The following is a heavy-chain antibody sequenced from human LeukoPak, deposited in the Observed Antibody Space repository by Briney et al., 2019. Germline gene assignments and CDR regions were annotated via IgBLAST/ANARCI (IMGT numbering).Heavy chain of an antibody. CDR2: ISSNGGST. V-gene: IGHV3-64D*06. CDR3: VKDMPTSSWYAWYFDY. CDR1: GFTFSSYA. Sequence: PGGSLRLSCSASGFTFSSYARHWVRQARGKRLEYVSAISSNGGSTYYADSVKGRFTISRDNSKNTLYLQMSSLRAEATAGYYCVKDMPTSSWYAWYFDYWGQGTLVTVSS. J-gene: IGHJ4*02. D-gene: IGHD6-13*01.